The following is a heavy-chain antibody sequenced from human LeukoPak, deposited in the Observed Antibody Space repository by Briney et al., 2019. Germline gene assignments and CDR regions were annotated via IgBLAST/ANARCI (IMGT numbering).Heavy chain of an antibody. CDR1: GYTFTGYY. D-gene: IGHD6-6*01. CDR3: ARSHSSSSFLNWFDP. Sequence: ASVKVSCKASGYTFTGYYMHWVRQAPGQGLEWMGWINPNSGGTNYAQKFQGRVTMTRDTSISTAYMELSSLRSDDTAVYYCARSHSSSSFLNWFDPWGQGTLVTVSS. J-gene: IGHJ5*02. V-gene: IGHV1-2*02. CDR2: INPNSGGT.